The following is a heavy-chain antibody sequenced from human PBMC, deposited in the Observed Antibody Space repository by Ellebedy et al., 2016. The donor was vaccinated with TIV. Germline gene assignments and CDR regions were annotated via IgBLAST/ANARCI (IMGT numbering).Heavy chain of an antibody. J-gene: IGHJ4*02. V-gene: IGHV3-21*01. CDR3: ARDQPITGTVGDY. CDR2: ISSSSSYI. Sequence: PGGSLRLSCAASGFTFSSYSMNWVRQAPGKGLEWVSSISSSSSYIYYADSVKGRFTISRDNAKNSLYLQMNSLRAEDTAVYYCARDQPITGTVGDYWGQGTLVTVSS. CDR1: GFTFSSYS. D-gene: IGHD1-20*01.